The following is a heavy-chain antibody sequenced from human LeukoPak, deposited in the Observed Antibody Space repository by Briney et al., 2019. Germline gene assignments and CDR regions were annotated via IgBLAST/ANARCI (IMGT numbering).Heavy chain of an antibody. V-gene: IGHV1-46*01. CDR3: ARSPAPHNFWSGYSYAFDI. D-gene: IGHD3-3*01. Sequence: ASVKVSCKASGYTFTSYYMHWVRQAPGQGLEWMGIINPSGGSTSYAQKFQGRVIMTRDTSTSTVYMELSSLRSEDTAVYYCARSPAPHNFWSGYSYAFDIWGQGTMVTVSS. CDR2: INPSGGST. J-gene: IGHJ3*02. CDR1: GYTFTSYY.